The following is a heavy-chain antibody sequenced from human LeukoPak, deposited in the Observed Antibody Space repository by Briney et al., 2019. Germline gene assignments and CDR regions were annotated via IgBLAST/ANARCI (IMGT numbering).Heavy chain of an antibody. V-gene: IGHV4-38-2*01. CDR3: ARHLYDSSGYYPYYFDY. Sequence: SETLSLTCAVSGYYVSSGYYWGWIRHPPWTGLEWIGSIYHSGNTYYNPSLKSRVTISVDTSKNQFSLKLSSVTAADTAVYYCARHLYDSSGYYPYYFDYWGQGTLVTVSS. J-gene: IGHJ4*02. CDR1: GYYVSSGYY. CDR2: IYHSGNT. D-gene: IGHD3-22*01.